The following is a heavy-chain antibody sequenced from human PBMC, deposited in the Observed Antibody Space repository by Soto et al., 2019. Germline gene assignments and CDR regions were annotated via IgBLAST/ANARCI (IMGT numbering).Heavy chain of an antibody. CDR3: AREMSGYNRYYFDY. Sequence: EVQLVESGGGLVQPGGSLRLSCAASGFTFSSYSMNWVRQAPGKGLEWVSYISSSSTIYYADSVKGRFTISRDNAKNSLYLQMNSLRDEDTAVYYCAREMSGYNRYYFDYWGQGTLVTGSS. J-gene: IGHJ4*02. CDR1: GFTFSSYS. CDR2: ISSSSTI. V-gene: IGHV3-48*02. D-gene: IGHD5-12*01.